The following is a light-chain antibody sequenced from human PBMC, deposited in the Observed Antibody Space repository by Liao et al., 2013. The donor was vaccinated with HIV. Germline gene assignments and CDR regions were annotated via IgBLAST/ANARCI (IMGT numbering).Light chain of an antibody. V-gene: IGLV3-1*01. CDR3: QAWDSSSYV. Sequence: SYELTQPPSVSVSPGQTASITCSGDKLGDKYASWYQQKPGQSPVLVIYQDNKRPSGIPERFSGSNSGNTATLTISGTQPTDEADYYCQAWDSSSYVFGSGTKVTVL. J-gene: IGLJ1*01. CDR1: KLGDKY. CDR2: QDN.